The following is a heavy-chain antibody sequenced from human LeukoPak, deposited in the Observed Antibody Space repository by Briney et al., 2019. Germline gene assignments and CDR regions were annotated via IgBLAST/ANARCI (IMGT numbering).Heavy chain of an antibody. CDR2: IFYTGGT. V-gene: IGHV4-39*02. CDR3: ARTSYSSVNWFDP. J-gene: IGHJ5*02. Sequence: SETLSLTCTVSGGSISSSSYYWGWIRQPPGKGLEWIGSIFYTGGTYYNPSLKSRVTISVDTSKNHFSLKLTSVTAADTAVYYCARTSYSSVNWFDPWGQGTPVTVSS. D-gene: IGHD6-19*01. CDR1: GGSISSSSYY.